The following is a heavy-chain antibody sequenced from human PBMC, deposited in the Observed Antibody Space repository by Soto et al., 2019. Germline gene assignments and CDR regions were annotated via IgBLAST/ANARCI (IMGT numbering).Heavy chain of an antibody. Sequence: GGSLRLSCAASGFTFSSYGMHWVRQAPGKGLEWVAVISYDGSNKYYADSVKGRFTISRDNSKNTLYLQMNSLRAEDTAVYYCAKDGLRSVLDGWGQGTTVTGSS. CDR2: ISYDGSNK. V-gene: IGHV3-30*18. J-gene: IGHJ6*02. D-gene: IGHD6-6*01. CDR3: AKDGLRSVLDG. CDR1: GFTFSSYG.